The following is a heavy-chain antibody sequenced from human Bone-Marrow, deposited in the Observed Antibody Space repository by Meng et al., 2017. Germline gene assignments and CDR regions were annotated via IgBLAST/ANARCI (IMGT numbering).Heavy chain of an antibody. D-gene: IGHD3-10*01. CDR1: GYTFTSYD. V-gene: IGHV1-8*01. CDR3: ARIWFGTQGYFDY. CDR2: MNPNSGNT. J-gene: IGHJ4*02. Sequence: QVQLVQSGAEVKKPGASVKVSCKASGYTFTSYDINWVRQATGQGLEWMGWMNPNSGNTGYAQKFQGRVTMTTDTSTSTAYMELRSLRSDDTAVYYCARIWFGTQGYFDYWGQGTLVTVSS.